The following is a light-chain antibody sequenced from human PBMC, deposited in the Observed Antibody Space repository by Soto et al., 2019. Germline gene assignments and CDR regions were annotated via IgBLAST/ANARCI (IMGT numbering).Light chain of an antibody. V-gene: IGKV3D-20*01. CDR2: DAS. CDR1: QSVSSRY. J-gene: IGKJ1*01. Sequence: EIALTQSPATLSSSPGERATLSCGARQSVSSRYLAWYQQKPGLAPRLLIYDASSRATGIPDRFSGSGSGTGVALTISRLEPEDFAVYYCQQYGSSPWTFGQGTRVEIK. CDR3: QQYGSSPWT.